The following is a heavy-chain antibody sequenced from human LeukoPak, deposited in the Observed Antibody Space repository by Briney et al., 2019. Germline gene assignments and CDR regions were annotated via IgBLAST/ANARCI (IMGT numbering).Heavy chain of an antibody. CDR2: IYAGDSST. CDR3: ARHSCYDS. D-gene: IGHD3-16*01. V-gene: IGHV5-51*01. J-gene: IGHJ4*02. Sequence: HGESLKISCKGSGFTFTTYSFAWVRQMPGKGLEWMGVIYAGDSSTRYSPSFQGQVTISVDKSISTAYLQWSSLKASDSAIYYCARHSCYDSWGQGTPVTVSS. CDR1: GFTFTTYS.